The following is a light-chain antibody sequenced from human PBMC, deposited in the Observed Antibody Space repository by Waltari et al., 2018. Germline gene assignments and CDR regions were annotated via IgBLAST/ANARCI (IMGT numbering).Light chain of an antibody. CDR2: DDS. CDR3: QVWDSSSDHVV. Sequence: SYVLTQPPSVSVAPGTPARITCGGNHIGSKRGHWYQQKQGQAPVLVVYDDSDRPSGIPERFSGSNSGNTATLTISRVEAGDEADYYCQVWDSSSDHVVFGGGTKLTVL. V-gene: IGLV3-21*03. CDR1: HIGSKR. J-gene: IGLJ2*01.